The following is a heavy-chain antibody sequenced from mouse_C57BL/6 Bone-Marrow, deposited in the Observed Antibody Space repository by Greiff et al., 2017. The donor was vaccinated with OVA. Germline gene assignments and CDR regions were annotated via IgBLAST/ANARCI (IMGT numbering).Heavy chain of an antibody. V-gene: IGHV6-6*01. CDR3: TRYFFYAMDY. Sequence: EVQVVESGGGLVQPGGSMKLSCAASGFTFSDAWMDWVRQSPEKGLEWVAEIRNKANNHATYYAESVKGRFTISRDDSKSSVYLQMNSLRAEDTGIYYCTRYFFYAMDYWVQGTSVTVSS. CDR2: IRNKANNHAT. J-gene: IGHJ4*01. CDR1: GFTFSDAW.